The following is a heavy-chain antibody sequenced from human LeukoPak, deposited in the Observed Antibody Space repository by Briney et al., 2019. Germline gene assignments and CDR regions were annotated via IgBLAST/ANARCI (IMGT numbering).Heavy chain of an antibody. CDR2: ISDDGNDQ. V-gene: IGHV3-30*02. D-gene: IGHD3-22*01. J-gene: IGHJ4*02. CDR1: GFIFSSFG. Sequence: GGSLRLSCATSGFIFSSFGMHWVRQAPGTGLEWLTLISDDGNDQYYIDSVRGRFTISRDNSNSTLYLQMNSLRPEDSAVYCCAKDWGQDSSGYSYLVLDSWGQGTLVTVSS. CDR3: AKDWGQDSSGYSYLVLDS.